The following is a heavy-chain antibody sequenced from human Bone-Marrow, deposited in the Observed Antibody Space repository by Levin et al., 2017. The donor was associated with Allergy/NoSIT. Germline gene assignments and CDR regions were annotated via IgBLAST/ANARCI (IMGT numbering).Heavy chain of an antibody. CDR2: INYSGYT. V-gene: IGHV4-34*01. CDR1: GGSFNTYY. Sequence: MPSETLSLTCAVYGGSFNTYYWSWIRQPPGKGLEWIGEINYSGYTNYNPSLKSRLTISRDTSNNQFSLRLTSVTAADTAVYYCARGMNTYYYDSLNYRGVYFYYWGQRSLVAVSS. CDR3: ARGMNTYYYDSLNYRGVYFYY. J-gene: IGHJ4*02. D-gene: IGHD3-16*01.